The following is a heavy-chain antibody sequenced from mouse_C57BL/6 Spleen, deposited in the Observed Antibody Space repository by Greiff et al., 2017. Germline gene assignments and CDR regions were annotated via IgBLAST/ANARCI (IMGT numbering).Heavy chain of an antibody. CDR3: TRRNYSTLYAMDY. CDR1: GFNIKDDY. D-gene: IGHD2-5*01. CDR2: IDPENGDT. V-gene: IGHV14-4*01. Sequence: EVKLLESGAELVRPGASVKLSCTASGFNIKDDYMHWVKQRPEQGLEWIGWIDPENGDTEYASKFQGKATITADTSSNTAYLQLSSLTSEDTAVYYCTRRNYSTLYAMDYWGQGTSVTVSS. J-gene: IGHJ4*01.